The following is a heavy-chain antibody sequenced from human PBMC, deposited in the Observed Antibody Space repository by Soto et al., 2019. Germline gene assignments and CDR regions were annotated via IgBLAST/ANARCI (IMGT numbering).Heavy chain of an antibody. D-gene: IGHD3-22*01. J-gene: IGHJ4*02. CDR2: IYYSGST. Sequence: SETLSLTCTVSGGSISSGGYYWSWIRQHPGKGLEWIGYIYYSGSTYYNPSLKSRVTISVDTSKNQFSLKLSSVTAADTAVYYCARNYYDSRDSEFDYWGQGTLVTVS. CDR1: GGSISSGGYY. CDR3: ARNYYDSRDSEFDY. V-gene: IGHV4-31*03.